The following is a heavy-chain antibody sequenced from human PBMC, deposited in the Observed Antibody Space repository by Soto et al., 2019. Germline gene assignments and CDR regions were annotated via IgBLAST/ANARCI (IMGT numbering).Heavy chain of an antibody. CDR2: IWYDGSNK. CDR3: ARGLPNYYYYGMGV. J-gene: IGHJ6*02. Sequence: QPGGSLRLSCAASGFTFSSYGMHWVRQAPGKGLEWVAVIWYDGSNKYYADSVKGRFTISRDNSKNTLYLQMNSLRAEDTAVYYCARGLPNYYYYGMGVWGQGTTVTVSS. D-gene: IGHD2-21*02. CDR1: GFTFSSYG. V-gene: IGHV3-33*01.